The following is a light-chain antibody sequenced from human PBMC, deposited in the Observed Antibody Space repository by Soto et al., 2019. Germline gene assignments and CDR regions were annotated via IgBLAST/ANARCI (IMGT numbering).Light chain of an antibody. J-gene: IGKJ1*01. V-gene: IGKV3-20*01. CDR3: QQYGSSHWT. CDR1: QSVSSSY. CDR2: GAS. Sequence: EIVLTQSPGTLSLSPGERATLSCRASQSVSSSYLAWYQQKPGQAPRLLIYGASSRATGIPGRFSGSGSGTDFTLTISRLEPEDFAVYYCQQYGSSHWTFGQGTKVEIK.